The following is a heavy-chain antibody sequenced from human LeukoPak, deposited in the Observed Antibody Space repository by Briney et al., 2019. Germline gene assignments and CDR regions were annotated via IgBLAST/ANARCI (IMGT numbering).Heavy chain of an antibody. CDR2: ISYDGSNK. V-gene: IGHV3-30*18. J-gene: IGHJ4*02. Sequence: GRSLRLSCAASGFTFSSYGMHWVRQAPGKGPEWVAVISYDGSNKYYADSVKGRFTISRDNSKNTLYLQMNSLRAEDTAVYYCAKDGSAATATGIDYWGQGTLVTVSS. CDR1: GFTFSSYG. D-gene: IGHD6-25*01. CDR3: AKDGSAATATGIDY.